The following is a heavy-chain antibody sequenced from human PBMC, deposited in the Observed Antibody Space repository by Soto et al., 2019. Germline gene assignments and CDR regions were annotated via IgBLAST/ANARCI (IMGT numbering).Heavy chain of an antibody. V-gene: IGHV3-23*01. CDR1: GFTFSSYS. J-gene: IGHJ4*02. D-gene: IGHD1-1*01. CDR2: ISGFGCST. Sequence: EVYLWESGGGLVQRGGSLRLSCEASGFTFSSYSMSWVRQAPGKGLEWVSGISGFGCSTYYADSVKGRFTISRDNSKNNLSLQINRLTAEDTAIYYCAKGPCDDWDDGYTDDYWGQGTLVNAAS. CDR3: AKGPCDDWDDGYTDDY.